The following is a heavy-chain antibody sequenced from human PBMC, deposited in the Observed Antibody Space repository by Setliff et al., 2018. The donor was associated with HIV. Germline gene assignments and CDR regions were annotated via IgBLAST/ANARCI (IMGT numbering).Heavy chain of an antibody. V-gene: IGHV1-46*01. CDR1: GYTFTTHY. J-gene: IGHJ6*03. Sequence: ASVKVSCKAFGYTFTTHYIHWVRQAPGQGLEWMGMIKPGGGSASYAQKFQGRVTMTSETSTSTVYMELSRLRSEDTAMYYCARGLPYSHYMDVWDKGTTVTVS. CDR2: IKPGGGSA. CDR3: ARGLPYSHYMDV.